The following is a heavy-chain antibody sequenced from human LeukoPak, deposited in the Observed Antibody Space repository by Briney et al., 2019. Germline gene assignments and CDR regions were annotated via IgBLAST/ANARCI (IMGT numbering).Heavy chain of an antibody. CDR1: GYTFTNYY. V-gene: IGHV1-46*01. CDR3: ARDPSYYYDSTGYYWYYYYMDV. J-gene: IGHJ6*03. Sequence: ASVKVSCKASGYTFTNYYMHWVRQAPGQGLEWMGIIKPSGGSTNYAQKIQGRVTMTRDMSTSTVYMELSSLRSEDTAVYYCARDPSYYYDSTGYYWYYYYMDVWGKGTTVTVSS. D-gene: IGHD3-22*01. CDR2: IKPSGGST.